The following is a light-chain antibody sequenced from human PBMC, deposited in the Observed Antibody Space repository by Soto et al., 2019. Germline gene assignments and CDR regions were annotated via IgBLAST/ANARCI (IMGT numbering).Light chain of an antibody. J-gene: IGKJ5*01. CDR3: QQYAEGTPIT. CDR1: QNVNNR. V-gene: IGKV3-20*01. Sequence: EIILTQSPDTLSLSPGERASLSCMASQNVNNRLAWYQQKAGQAPRLLISGASSRATGIPDRFSGSGSGTDFTLTISRLESDDFALYYCQQYAEGTPITFGQGTRLEI. CDR2: GAS.